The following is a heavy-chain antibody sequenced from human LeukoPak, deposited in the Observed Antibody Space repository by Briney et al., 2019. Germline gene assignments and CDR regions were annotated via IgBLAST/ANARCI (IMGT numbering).Heavy chain of an antibody. Sequence: GASVKVSCKPSGYTFTDHHIHWMRQAPGQGLEWVGWIVPKSGATKYAETFQGRVTMTRDTSINTVFMELSSRGPDDTAVYYCAVSLAVPGIPTFDHWGQGTLVTVSS. J-gene: IGHJ4*02. D-gene: IGHD6-19*01. CDR3: AVSLAVPGIPTFDH. CDR1: GYTFTDHH. CDR2: IVPKSGAT. V-gene: IGHV1-2*02.